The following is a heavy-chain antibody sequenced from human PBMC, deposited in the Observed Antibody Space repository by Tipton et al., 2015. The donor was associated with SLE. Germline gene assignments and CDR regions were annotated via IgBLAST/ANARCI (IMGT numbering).Heavy chain of an antibody. V-gene: IGHV4-31*03. CDR1: GDSISSGSYY. Sequence: TLSLTCTVSGDSISSGSYYWSWIRQPAGKGLEWIGYIYDSGTTYYNPSLKSRLIMSVDTSKNQFSLKLSSVTAADTAVYYCARAPYSSGGVWQYFDFWGRGTLVTVSS. CDR2: IYDSGTT. CDR3: ARAPYSSGGVWQYFDF. J-gene: IGHJ2*01. D-gene: IGHD6-25*01.